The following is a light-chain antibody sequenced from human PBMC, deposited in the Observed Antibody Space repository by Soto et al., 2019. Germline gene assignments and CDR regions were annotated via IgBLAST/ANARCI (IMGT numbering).Light chain of an antibody. J-gene: IGKJ1*01. CDR3: QQYGSSPGT. CDR1: QSVSSSY. V-gene: IGKV3-20*01. Sequence: EIVLTQSPGTLSLSPGERATLSCRASQSVSSSYLAWYQQKPGQAPRLLIYGASSRATGIPDRFSGSGSGTALALPISRQEPEDFAVYYCQQYGSSPGTFGQGTKVEIK. CDR2: GAS.